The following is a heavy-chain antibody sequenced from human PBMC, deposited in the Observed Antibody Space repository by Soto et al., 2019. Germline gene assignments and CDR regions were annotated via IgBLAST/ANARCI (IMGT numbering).Heavy chain of an antibody. CDR1: GFTFSSYW. CDR3: ARVYSSSSGRAMDV. V-gene: IGHV3-7*04. J-gene: IGHJ6*02. D-gene: IGHD6-6*01. CDR2: TKQDASEK. Sequence: EVQLVESGGGLVQPGGSLRLSCAASGFTFSSYWMSWVRQAPGKGLEWVANTKQDASEKDYVDSVKGRFTISRDNAKNSLYLQRNGLGAEDTAVYYCARVYSSSSGRAMDVWGQGTTVTVS.